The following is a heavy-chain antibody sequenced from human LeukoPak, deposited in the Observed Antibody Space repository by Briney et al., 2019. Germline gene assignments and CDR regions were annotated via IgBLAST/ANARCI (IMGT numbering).Heavy chain of an antibody. J-gene: IGHJ4*02. D-gene: IGHD2-2*01. CDR3: AKVERVLVVPAAISDY. CDR2: ISWNSGSI. V-gene: IGHV3-9*01. CDR1: GFTFDDYA. Sequence: GGSLRLSCAASGFTFDDYAMHWVRQAPGKGLEWVSGISWNSGSIGYADSVKGRFTISRDNAKNSLYLQMNSLRAEDTALYYCAKVERVLVVPAAISDYWGQGTLVTVSS.